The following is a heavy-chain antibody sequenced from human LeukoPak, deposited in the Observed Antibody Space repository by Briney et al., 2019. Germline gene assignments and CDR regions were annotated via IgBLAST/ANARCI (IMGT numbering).Heavy chain of an antibody. V-gene: IGHV4-38-2*02. J-gene: IGHJ4*02. CDR1: GYSISSGYY. D-gene: IGHD3-10*01. Sequence: PSETLSLTCTVSGYSISSGYYWGWIRQPPGKGLEWIGSIYHSGSTYYNPSLNSRVTISLDRSKNQFSLKLSSVTAADTAVYYCARYGGSGTYFFDYWGRGTLVTVSS. CDR3: ARYGGSGTYFFDY. CDR2: IYHSGST.